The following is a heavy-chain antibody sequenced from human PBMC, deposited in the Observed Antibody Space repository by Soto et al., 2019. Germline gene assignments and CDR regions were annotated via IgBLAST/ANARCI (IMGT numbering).Heavy chain of an antibody. Sequence: GGSQRLSCAASGFTFSSYSMNWVRQAPGKGLEWVSSISSSSSYIYYADSVKGRFTISRDNAKNSLYLQMNSLRAEDTAVYYCARDGAPMTTVTPIDYWGQGTLVTVSS. CDR2: ISSSSSYI. D-gene: IGHD4-4*01. CDR1: GFTFSSYS. J-gene: IGHJ4*02. V-gene: IGHV3-21*01. CDR3: ARDGAPMTTVTPIDY.